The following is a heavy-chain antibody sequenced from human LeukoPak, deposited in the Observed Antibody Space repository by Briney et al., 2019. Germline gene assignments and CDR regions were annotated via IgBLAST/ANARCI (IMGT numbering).Heavy chain of an antibody. CDR2: IKVDGSEK. CDR3: ARDPGTLATYFDY. CDR1: GFTFSRYW. D-gene: IGHD6-13*01. V-gene: IGHV3-7*01. J-gene: IGHJ4*02. Sequence: GGSLRLSCAVSGFTFSRYWMTWVRQAPGKGLEWVANIKVDGSEKYYVDAVKGRFTISRDNAKDSLYLQMNGLRAEVTAIYYCARDPGTLATYFDYWGPGTLVTVSS.